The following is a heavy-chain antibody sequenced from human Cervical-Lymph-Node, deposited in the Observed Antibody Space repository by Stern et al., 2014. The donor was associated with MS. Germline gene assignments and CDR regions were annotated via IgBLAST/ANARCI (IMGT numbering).Heavy chain of an antibody. Sequence: VQLLQSGGGSVKPGGSLRLSCTTSGFTFSDYYMTWIRQTPGKGLECISYISSTSRTTYYADSVKGRFTISRDSANNSLYLQMNSLRVDDTAVYYCARVLPRSPTSHNWLDSWGQGTLVTVSS. CDR1: GFTFSDYY. CDR3: ARVLPRSPTSHNWLDS. J-gene: IGHJ5*01. V-gene: IGHV3-11*01. CDR2: ISSTSRTT.